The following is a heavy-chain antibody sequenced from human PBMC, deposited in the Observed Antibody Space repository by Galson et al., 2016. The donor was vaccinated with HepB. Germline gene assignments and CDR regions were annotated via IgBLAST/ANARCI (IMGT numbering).Heavy chain of an antibody. CDR2: IIPVFGTS. CDR3: TTGGRIGV. J-gene: IGHJ4*02. V-gene: IGHV1-69*05. Sequence: GQGLEWMGVIIPVFGTSNFEQKFQGRFTMSRDDSKNTAYVQMDSLKTEDTAVYYCTTGGRIGVWGQGTLVTVSS. D-gene: IGHD3-3*01.